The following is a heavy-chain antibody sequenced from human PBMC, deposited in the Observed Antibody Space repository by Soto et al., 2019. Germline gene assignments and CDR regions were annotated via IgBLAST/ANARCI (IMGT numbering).Heavy chain of an antibody. Sequence: QVQLVQSGAEVKKPGASVKVSGKASGYTFTSYGISWVRQAPGQGLDWMGWISAYNSNTNQAQKHQGRVIMTTDTSTSTAHMELRSLRFDDTAVYYCAGYICGWYFDLWGRGTLVTVSS. D-gene: IGHD6-19*01. V-gene: IGHV1-18*01. CDR1: GYTFTSYG. CDR3: AGYICGWYFDL. CDR2: ISAYNSNT. J-gene: IGHJ2*01.